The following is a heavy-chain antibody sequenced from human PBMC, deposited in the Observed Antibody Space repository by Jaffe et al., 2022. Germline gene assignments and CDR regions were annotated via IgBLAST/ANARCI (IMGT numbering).Heavy chain of an antibody. V-gene: IGHV4-38-2*01. CDR2: MYHSGST. J-gene: IGHJ4*02. CDR3: ARSREYCSGGGCYSDY. D-gene: IGHD2-15*01. Sequence: QVQLQESGPGLVKPSETLSLTCGVSGYSINSGGAYYGGWIRQPPGEGLEWIGTMYHSGSTYYNPSLKSRVTISVDTSKNQFSLKLTSVTAADTAVYYCARSREYCSGGGCYSDYWGQGTLVTVSS. CDR1: GYSINSGGAYY.